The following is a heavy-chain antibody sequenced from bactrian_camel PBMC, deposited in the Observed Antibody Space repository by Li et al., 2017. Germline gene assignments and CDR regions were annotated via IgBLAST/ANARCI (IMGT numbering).Heavy chain of an antibody. J-gene: IGHJ4*01. Sequence: VQLVESGGGSVQAGGSLRLSCSASGYTRKRNCMGWFRQAPGKEREGVAAIDSDDIPSYADSVKGRFTISKDKAKNTLYLQMNSLKPGDTAMYYCAADLKGAFSCFYTDYVDRYNYWGQGTQVTVS. D-gene: IGHD4*01. CDR2: IDSDDIP. CDR3: AADLKGAFSCFYTDYVDRYNY. V-gene: IGHV3S53*01. CDR1: GYTRKRNC.